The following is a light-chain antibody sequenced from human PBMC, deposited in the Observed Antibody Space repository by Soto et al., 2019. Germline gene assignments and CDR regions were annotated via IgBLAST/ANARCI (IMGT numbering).Light chain of an antibody. CDR1: QDISHY. CDR3: QHYHSLPHN. CDR2: DVS. J-gene: IGKJ4*01. V-gene: IGKV1-33*01. Sequence: DIKMTQSPASLSAFVGDRVTLTCQASQDISHYLNWYQQRPGKAPKLLIYDVSNLEIGVPSRFSGSGSGTYFTLTISSLQPEDFATYYCQHYHSLPHNFDAGTKVEFK.